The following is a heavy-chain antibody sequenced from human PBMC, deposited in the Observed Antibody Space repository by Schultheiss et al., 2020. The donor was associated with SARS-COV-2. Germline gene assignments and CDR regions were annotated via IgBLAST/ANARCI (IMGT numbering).Heavy chain of an antibody. CDR2: IHHSAGT. Sequence: SETLSFTCTVSGASISSYYWGWIRQPPGKGLEWIGYIHHSAGTNYNPSLKRRVTISVDTSKNQFSLKLSSVTAADTAVYYCARYTSSSWYQYYYYYMDVWGKGTTVTVSS. D-gene: IGHD6-13*01. V-gene: IGHV4-59*01. J-gene: IGHJ6*03. CDR1: GASISSYY. CDR3: ARYTSSSWYQYYYYYMDV.